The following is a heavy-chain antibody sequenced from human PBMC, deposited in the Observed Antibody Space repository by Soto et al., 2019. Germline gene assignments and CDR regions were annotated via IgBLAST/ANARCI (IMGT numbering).Heavy chain of an antibody. CDR3: ARRGGGSGYSYGY. Sequence: SETLSLTRSVSGGPISSSSYYWGWIRQPPGKGLEWIGSIYYSGSTYYNPSLKSRVTISVDTSKNQFSLKLSSVTAADTAVYYCARRGGGSGYSYGYWGQGTLVTVSS. V-gene: IGHV4-39*01. J-gene: IGHJ4*02. D-gene: IGHD5-18*01. CDR1: GGPISSSSYY. CDR2: IYYSGST.